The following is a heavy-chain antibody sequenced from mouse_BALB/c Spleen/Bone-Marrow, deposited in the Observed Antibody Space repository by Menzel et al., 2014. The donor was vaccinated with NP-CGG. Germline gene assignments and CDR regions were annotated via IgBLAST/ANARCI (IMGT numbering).Heavy chain of an antibody. CDR3: SKDGGYDYSYYFGY. J-gene: IGHJ2*01. Sequence: EVQLAESGGGLVKPGGSLKLSCAASGFTFSSYSMSWVRQTPEKRLEWVATISSGGHYTYYPDSVKGRFTISRDNAKNTLYLQMSSLKSEDTAMYYCSKDGGYDYSYYFGYWGQGTPLTVSS. CDR1: GFTFSSYS. CDR2: ISSGGHYT. D-gene: IGHD2-4*01. V-gene: IGHV5-6-4*01.